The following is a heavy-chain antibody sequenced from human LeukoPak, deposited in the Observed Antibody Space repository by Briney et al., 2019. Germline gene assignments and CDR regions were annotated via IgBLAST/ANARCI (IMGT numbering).Heavy chain of an antibody. J-gene: IGHJ4*02. D-gene: IGHD6-19*01. CDR1: GDSMSSDSMSSYY. CDR3: ARAGITLAESGQFRH. V-gene: IGHV4-61*01. Sequence: SETLSLTCTVSGDSMSSDSMSSYYWSWIRQPPGKGLEWIGYIYNSGGTRYNPSLKSRVTISIDTSRNQLSLKLSSVTAADTAVYFCARAGITLAESGQFRHWGQGTLVTVSS. CDR2: IYNSGGT.